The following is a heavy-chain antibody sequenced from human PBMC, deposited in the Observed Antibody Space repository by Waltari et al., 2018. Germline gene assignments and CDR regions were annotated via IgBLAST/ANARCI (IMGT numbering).Heavy chain of an antibody. CDR3: ARDGRLDY. J-gene: IGHJ4*02. Sequence: WVRQAPGKGREWVAVISYDGRNKYYADSVKGRFTISRDNSKNTLYLQMNSLRAEDTAVYYCARDGRLDYWGQGTLVTVSS. V-gene: IGHV3-30*04. CDR2: ISYDGRNK. D-gene: IGHD1-26*01.